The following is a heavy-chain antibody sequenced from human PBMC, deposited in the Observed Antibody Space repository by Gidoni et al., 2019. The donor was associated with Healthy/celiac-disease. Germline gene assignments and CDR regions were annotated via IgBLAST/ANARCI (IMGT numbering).Heavy chain of an antibody. V-gene: IGHV3-30-3*01. CDR3: ASFGGATQIDY. CDR2: ISYEGSNK. J-gene: IGHJ4*02. Sequence: QVQLVESGGGVFQPGRSLRLSCAASGFTFCSYAMYWVRQAPGKGLEWVAVISYEGSNKYYADSVKGRFTSSRDNSKNALYLQMNSLRAEDTAVYYCASFGGATQIDYWGQGTLVTVSS. CDR1: GFTFCSYA. D-gene: IGHD1-26*01.